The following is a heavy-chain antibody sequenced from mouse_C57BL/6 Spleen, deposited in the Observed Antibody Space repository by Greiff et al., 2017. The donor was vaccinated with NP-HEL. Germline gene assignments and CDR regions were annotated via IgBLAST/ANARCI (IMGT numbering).Heavy chain of an antibody. CDR3: ARHYYCGSTYAMDY. CDR1: GFSLTSYG. D-gene: IGHD1-1*01. CDR2: IWSDGST. V-gene: IGHV2-6-1*01. J-gene: IGHJ4*01. Sequence: QVQLKESGPGLVAPSQSLSITCTVSGFSLTSYGVHWVRQPPGKGLEWLVVIWSDGSTTYNSALKSRLSISKDNSKRQVFLKMNSLQTDDTAMYYCARHYYCGSTYAMDYWGQRTSVTVSS.